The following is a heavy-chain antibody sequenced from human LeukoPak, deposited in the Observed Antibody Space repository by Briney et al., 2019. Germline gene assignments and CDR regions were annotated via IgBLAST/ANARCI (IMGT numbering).Heavy chain of an antibody. CDR3: ARDGAVAAGGYFDL. V-gene: IGHV3-74*01. CDR2: INTDGSTT. D-gene: IGHD6-19*01. CDR1: GFTFSNYW. J-gene: IGHJ2*01. Sequence: GGSLRLSCAASGFTFSNYWMHWVRQAPGKGLVWVSRINTDGSTTSYVDSVKGRFTISRENAKNSLYLQMNSLRAGDTAVYYCARDGAVAAGGYFDLWGRGTLVTVSS.